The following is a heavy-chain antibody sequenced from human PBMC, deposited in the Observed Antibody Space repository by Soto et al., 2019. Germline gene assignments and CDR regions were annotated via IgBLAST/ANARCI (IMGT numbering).Heavy chain of an antibody. CDR2: ISAYNGNT. CDR3: ARGRQYYYAGSAYPGVDS. J-gene: IGHJ4*02. V-gene: IGHV1-18*01. Sequence: QVQLVQSGAEVKKPGASVKVSCKASGYTFTNYGFSWVRQAPGQGLEWMGWISAYNGNTNYAPKLQGRVTLTTDTDTRTAYMELRSLRSNDTAVYYCARGRQYYYAGSAYPGVDSWGQGTLVTVSS. D-gene: IGHD3-22*01. CDR1: GYTFTNYG.